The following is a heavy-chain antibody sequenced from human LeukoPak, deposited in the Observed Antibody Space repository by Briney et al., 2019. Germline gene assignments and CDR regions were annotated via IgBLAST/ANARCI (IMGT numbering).Heavy chain of an antibody. CDR3: ASRIVGGSFGY. J-gene: IGHJ4*02. D-gene: IGHD1-26*01. CDR2: ISSSSSTI. Sequence: HPGGSLRLSCAASGFTFSSYWMSWVRQAPGKGLEWVSYISSSSSTIYYADSVKGRFTISRDNAKNSLYLQMNSLRAEDTAVYYCASRIVGGSFGYWGQGTLVTVSS. V-gene: IGHV3-48*01. CDR1: GFTFSSYW.